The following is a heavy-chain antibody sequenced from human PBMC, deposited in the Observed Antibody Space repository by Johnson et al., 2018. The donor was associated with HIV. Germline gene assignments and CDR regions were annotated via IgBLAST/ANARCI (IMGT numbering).Heavy chain of an antibody. J-gene: IGHJ3*02. Sequence: QVQLVESGGGVVQPGKSLRLFCAASGFTFSSYGMHWVRQAPGKGLEWVAVISYDGSNKYYADSVKGRFTISRDNSKNTLYLQMNSLRAEDTAVYYCAKGFFELDDAFDIWGQGTMVTVSS. CDR1: GFTFSSYG. CDR3: AKGFFELDDAFDI. V-gene: IGHV3-30*18. CDR2: ISYDGSNK. D-gene: IGHD3/OR15-3a*01.